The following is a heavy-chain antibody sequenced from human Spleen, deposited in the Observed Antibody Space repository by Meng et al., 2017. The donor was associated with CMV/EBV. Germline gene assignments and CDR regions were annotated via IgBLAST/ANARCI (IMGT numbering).Heavy chain of an antibody. CDR3: ARSVGCSSTYCYTYTSSWYPDY. V-gene: IGHV4-31*02. J-gene: IGHJ4*02. D-gene: IGHD6-13*01. Sequence: GYYWTWIRQRHGKGLEWMGYRYYSGGTNYNPSLQRRVNISGETDKNQFSLKLSSVTAADTAMYYCARSVGCSSTYCYTYTSSWYPDYWGQGTLVTVSS. CDR1: GYY. CDR2: RYYSGGT.